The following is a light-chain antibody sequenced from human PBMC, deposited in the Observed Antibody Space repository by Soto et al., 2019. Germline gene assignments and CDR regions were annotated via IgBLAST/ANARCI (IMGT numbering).Light chain of an antibody. CDR2: GAS. CDR3: QQYSSSPIT. CDR1: QSFSSTY. J-gene: IGKJ5*01. Sequence: EIVLTQSPAALSLSPGERATLSCRASQSFSSTYLAWYQQKPGQAPRLLIYGASSRATGIPDRFSGGGSGTDFSLTISRLDPEDFAVYYCQQYSSSPITFGQGTRREIK. V-gene: IGKV3-20*01.